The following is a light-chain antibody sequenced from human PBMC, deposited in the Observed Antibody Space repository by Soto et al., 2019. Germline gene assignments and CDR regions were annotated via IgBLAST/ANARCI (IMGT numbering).Light chain of an antibody. J-gene: IGKJ2*01. CDR1: ETINGW. CDR3: LQYNAYPHT. V-gene: IGKV1-5*03. CDR2: KAS. Sequence: DIQMTQSPSTLSASVGDRVTITCRASETINGWLAWYQQKPGKAPNVLIYKASNLESGVPSSFSGSGSGTDYTLIISSLQPVDFATYYCLQYNAYPHTFGQGTKLEIK.